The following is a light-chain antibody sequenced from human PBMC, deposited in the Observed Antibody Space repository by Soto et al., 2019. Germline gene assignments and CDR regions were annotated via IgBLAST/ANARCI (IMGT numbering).Light chain of an antibody. V-gene: IGKV4-1*01. CDR2: WAS. CDR3: SQYYSNHPT. J-gene: IGKJ4*01. Sequence: DIVMTQSPASLTVSLGERATINCKSSQSILSSSNNKNYLVWYQQKPGQPPKVLINWASTRESGVPDRFSGSGAGSDFNLTIISIQAEDGAVDYCSQYYSNHPTFGGGKKLEIK. CDR1: QSILSSSNNKNY.